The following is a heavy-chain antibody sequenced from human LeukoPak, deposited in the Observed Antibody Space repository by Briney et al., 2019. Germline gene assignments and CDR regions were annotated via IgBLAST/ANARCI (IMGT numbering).Heavy chain of an antibody. V-gene: IGHV3-23*01. D-gene: IGHD4/OR15-4a*01. Sequence: GGSLRLSCAASGFPLSSYAMSWVRQGPGKGLEWVAATSSSDPGTYHADSVRGRITISRDNSKNTLYLQMNRLRVEDAAVYYCARVGNGYGAAFDYWGQGTLVTVSS. CDR3: ARVGNGYGAAFDY. CDR1: GFPLSSYA. J-gene: IGHJ4*02. CDR2: TSSSDPGT.